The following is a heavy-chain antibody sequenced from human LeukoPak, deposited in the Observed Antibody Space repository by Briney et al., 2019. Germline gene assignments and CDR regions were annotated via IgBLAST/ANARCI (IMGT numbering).Heavy chain of an antibody. CDR2: IYYSGST. Sequence: PSETLSLTCTVSGGSISSYYWSWIRQPPGKGLEWIGYIYYSGSTNYNPSLKSRVTISVDTSKNQFSLKLSSVTAADTAVYYCARHVGMGDGYNPWYFDYWGQGTLVTVSS. V-gene: IGHV4-59*08. D-gene: IGHD5-24*01. CDR3: ARHVGMGDGYNPWYFDY. J-gene: IGHJ4*02. CDR1: GGSISSYY.